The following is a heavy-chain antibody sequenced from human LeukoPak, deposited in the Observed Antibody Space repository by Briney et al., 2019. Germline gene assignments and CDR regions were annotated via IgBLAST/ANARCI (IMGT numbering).Heavy chain of an antibody. Sequence: GGSLRLSCAATGFTFSSYGMHWVRQAPGKGLEWVAFILYDGSNQYYADSVKGRFTISRDNSKNTLYLQMNSLRAEDTAVYYCARDRTGQRWLGPTWFDPWGQGTLVTVSS. CDR1: GFTFSSYG. V-gene: IGHV3-30*02. J-gene: IGHJ5*02. CDR2: ILYDGSNQ. CDR3: ARDRTGQRWLGPTWFDP. D-gene: IGHD6-19*01.